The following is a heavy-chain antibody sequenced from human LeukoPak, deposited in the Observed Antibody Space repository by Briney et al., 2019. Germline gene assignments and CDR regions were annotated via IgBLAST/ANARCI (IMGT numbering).Heavy chain of an antibody. CDR1: GFTFSSYS. CDR2: ISSSSTI. D-gene: IGHD3-16*02. CDR3: ARVMGYDYVWGSYRLDAFDI. V-gene: IGHV3-48*01. J-gene: IGHJ3*02. Sequence: PGGSLRLSCAASGFTFSSYSMNWVRQAPGKGLEWVSYISSSSTIYYADSVKGRFTISRDNAKNSLYLQMNSLRAEDTAVYYCARVMGYDYVWGSYRLDAFDIWGQGTMVTVSS.